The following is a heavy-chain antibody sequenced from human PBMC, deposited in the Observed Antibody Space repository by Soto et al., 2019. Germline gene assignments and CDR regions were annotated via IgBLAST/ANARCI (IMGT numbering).Heavy chain of an antibody. CDR3: ARYCSNGVCHKSFDY. CDR1: GFTFSSYW. CDR2: INQDGREK. D-gene: IGHD2-8*01. Sequence: EVQLVESGGDLVQPGGSLRLSCVASGFTFSSYWMSWVRQAPGKGLEWVANINQDGREKYYVDSVKGRFTISRDNAKNYLYLQRYSLRAEDTAVYYCARYCSNGVCHKSFDYWGQGPLVTVSS. V-gene: IGHV3-7*01. J-gene: IGHJ4*02.